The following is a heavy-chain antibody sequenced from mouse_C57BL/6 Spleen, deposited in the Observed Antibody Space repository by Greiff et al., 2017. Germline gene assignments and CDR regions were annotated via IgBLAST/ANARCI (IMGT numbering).Heavy chain of an antibody. Sequence: QVQLQQPGAELVRPGSSVKLSCKASGYTFTSYWMHWVKQRPIQGLEWIGNIDPSDSETNYNQKFKDKATLTVDKSSSTAYMQLSSLTSEDSAVYYCSRVDDYGSRYFDYWGQGTTLTVSS. CDR3: SRVDDYGSRYFDY. CDR2: IDPSDSET. D-gene: IGHD1-1*01. V-gene: IGHV1-52*01. J-gene: IGHJ2*01. CDR1: GYTFTSYW.